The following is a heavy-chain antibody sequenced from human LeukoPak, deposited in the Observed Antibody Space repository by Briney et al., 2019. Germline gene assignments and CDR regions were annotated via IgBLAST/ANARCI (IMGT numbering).Heavy chain of an antibody. D-gene: IGHD3-22*01. CDR2: INHSGST. CDR3: ARHYYDSSGYYLTFDY. Sequence: SSETLSLTCAVYGGSFSGYYWSWIRQPPGKGLEWIGEINHSGSTNYNPSLKSRVTISVDTSKNQFSLKLSSVTAADTAVYYCARHYYDSSGYYLTFDYWGQGTLVTVSS. V-gene: IGHV4-34*01. J-gene: IGHJ4*02. CDR1: GGSFSGYY.